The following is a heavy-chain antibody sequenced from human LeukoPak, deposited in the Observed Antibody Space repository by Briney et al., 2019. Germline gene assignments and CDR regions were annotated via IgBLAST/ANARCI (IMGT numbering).Heavy chain of an antibody. Sequence: SETLSLTCAVYGGSFSGYYWSWIRQPPGKGLEWIGEINHSGSTNYNPPLKSRVTISVDTSKNQFSLKLSSVTAADTAVYYCASLYSSSWSRYFQHWGQGTLVTVSS. V-gene: IGHV4-34*01. CDR2: INHSGST. D-gene: IGHD6-13*01. CDR3: ASLYSSSWSRYFQH. J-gene: IGHJ1*01. CDR1: GGSFSGYY.